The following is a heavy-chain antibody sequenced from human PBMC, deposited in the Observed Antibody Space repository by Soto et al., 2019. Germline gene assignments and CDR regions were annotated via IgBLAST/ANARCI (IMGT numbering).Heavy chain of an antibody. CDR3: TRSLNSRGPTYYYDSSGYYPDY. CDR2: IRSKAYGGTT. V-gene: IGHV3-49*03. Sequence: GGSLRLSCTASGFTFGDYAMSWFRQAPGKGLEWVGFIRSKAYGGTTEYAASVKGRFTISRDDSKSIAYLQMNSLKTEDTAVYYCTRSLNSRGPTYYYDSSGYYPDYWGQGTLVTVSS. J-gene: IGHJ4*02. D-gene: IGHD3-22*01. CDR1: GFTFGDYA.